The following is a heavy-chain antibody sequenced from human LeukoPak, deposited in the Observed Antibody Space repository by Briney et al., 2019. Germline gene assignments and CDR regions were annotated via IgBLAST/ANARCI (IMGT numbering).Heavy chain of an antibody. CDR2: IGSVGHST. J-gene: IGHJ3*02. V-gene: IGHV3-23*01. CDR1: GFRLSDAA. D-gene: IGHD3-16*02. CDR3: AKDIELSI. Sequence: PGGSLRLSCAASGFRLSDAAMTWVRQAPGKGLEWVSLIGSVGHSTYYGDSVKGRFTISRDNSKNTLSLQMNSLRVEDTAIYYCAKDIELSILGLGTMVTVSS.